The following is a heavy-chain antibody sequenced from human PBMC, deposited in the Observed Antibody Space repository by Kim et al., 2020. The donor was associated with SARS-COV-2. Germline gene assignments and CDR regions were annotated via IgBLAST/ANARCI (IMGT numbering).Heavy chain of an antibody. CDR3: ARGPIWATDY. V-gene: IGHV1-2*02. CDR2: VNPKNGGT. CDR1: GYNFNDYF. Sequence: ASVKVSCKATGYNFNDYFMHWVRQAPGHGFEWMGWVNPKNGGTIFAQKFQDRVFMTRDSSINTAYMDLSRLRSDDTAVYFCARGPIWATDYWGQGTLVAVSS. J-gene: IGHJ4*02. D-gene: IGHD3-16*01.